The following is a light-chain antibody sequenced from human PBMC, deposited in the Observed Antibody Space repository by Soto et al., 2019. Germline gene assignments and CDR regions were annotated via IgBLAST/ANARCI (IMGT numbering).Light chain of an antibody. V-gene: IGKV3-15*01. Sequence: EIVMTQSPDTLYVSPGEGATLSCRAGQSVRTELAWYQQKAGQAPRLLIYGASTRATGIPDRFSGSGSGTEFTLTISSLQSEDFAVYYCQQYNSWPPITFGQGTRLEI. CDR2: GAS. CDR3: QQYNSWPPIT. CDR1: QSVRTE. J-gene: IGKJ5*01.